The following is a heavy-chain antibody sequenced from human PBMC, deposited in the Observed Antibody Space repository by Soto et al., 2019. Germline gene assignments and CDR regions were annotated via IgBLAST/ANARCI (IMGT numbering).Heavy chain of an antibody. D-gene: IGHD1-26*01. Sequence: QVQLQESGPGLVKPSETLSLTCTVSGGSVSSGSYYWSWIRQPPGKGLEWIGYIYYSGSTNYNPSLKSRVTRSVDTSKNQFSLKLSSVTAADTAVYYCARDRVGATHFDYWGQGTLVTVSS. CDR1: GGSVSSGSYY. V-gene: IGHV4-61*01. CDR2: IYYSGST. CDR3: ARDRVGATHFDY. J-gene: IGHJ4*02.